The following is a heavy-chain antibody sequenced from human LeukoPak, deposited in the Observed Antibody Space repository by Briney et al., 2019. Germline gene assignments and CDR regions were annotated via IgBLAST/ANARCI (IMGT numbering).Heavy chain of an antibody. CDR2: ISGDGGST. D-gene: IGHD1-26*01. CDR1: GFTFDDYA. V-gene: IGHV3-43*02. CDR3: AKDIGEIRYSGSYGAFDI. J-gene: IGHJ3*02. Sequence: PGGSLRLSCAASGFTFDDYAMHWVRQAPGKGLEWVSLISGDGGSTYYADSVKGRFTISRDNSKNSLYLQMSSLRTEDTALYYCAKDIGEIRYSGSYGAFDIWGQGTMVTVSS.